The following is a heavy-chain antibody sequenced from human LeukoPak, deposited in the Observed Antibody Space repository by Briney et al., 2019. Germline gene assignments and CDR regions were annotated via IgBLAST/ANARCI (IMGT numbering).Heavy chain of an antibody. CDR2: INAGNGNT. J-gene: IGHJ4*02. V-gene: IGHV1-3*01. Sequence: ASVKVSCKASGYTFTGYYMHWVRQAPGQRLEWMGWINAGNGNTKYSQKFQGRVTITRDTSASTAYMELSSLRSEDTAVYYCARSLVMVRGVTYYFDYWGQGTLVTVSS. D-gene: IGHD3-10*01. CDR1: GYTFTGYY. CDR3: ARSLVMVRGVTYYFDY.